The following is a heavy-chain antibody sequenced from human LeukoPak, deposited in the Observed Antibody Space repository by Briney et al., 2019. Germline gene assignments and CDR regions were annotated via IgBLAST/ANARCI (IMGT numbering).Heavy chain of an antibody. CDR1: GFTFSSYS. V-gene: IGHV3-21*01. J-gene: IGHJ5*02. CDR2: ISSSSSYI. Sequence: TGGSLRLSCAASGFTFSSYSMNWVRQAPGKGLEWVSSISSSSSYIYYADSVKGRFTISRDNAKNSLYLQMNSLRAEDTAVYYCASLDGWYSSGWYFPNWFDPWGQGTLVTVSS. CDR3: ASLDGWYSSGWYFPNWFDP. D-gene: IGHD6-19*01.